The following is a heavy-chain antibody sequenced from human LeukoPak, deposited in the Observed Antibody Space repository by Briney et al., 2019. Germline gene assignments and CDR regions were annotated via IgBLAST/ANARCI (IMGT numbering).Heavy chain of an antibody. J-gene: IGHJ4*02. V-gene: IGHV3-21*01. CDR2: ISSDSSYI. Sequence: GGSLRLSCAASGFTFNTYTMNGVRQAPGKGREWVSSISSDSSYIYYADAVHGRFTVSRDNAKYSLYLQMNSLRAEDTAVYYCVRGSYGAYDYWGQGSLVTVSS. CDR1: GFTFNTYT. D-gene: IGHD4-17*01. CDR3: VRGSYGAYDY.